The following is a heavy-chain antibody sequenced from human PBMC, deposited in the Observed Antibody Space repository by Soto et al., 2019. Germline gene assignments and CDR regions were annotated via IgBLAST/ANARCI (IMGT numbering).Heavy chain of an antibody. J-gene: IGHJ4*02. V-gene: IGHV3-30*18. CDR1: GFTFSSYG. D-gene: IGHD6-6*01. CDR2: ISYDGSNK. Sequence: PGGSLRLSCAASGFTFSSYGMHLVRQAPGKGLEWVAFISYDGSNKYYADAVEGRFTISRDNSKNTLYLQMNSLRAEDTAVYCCAKDRQRVPMYYFDYWGQGTLVTGSS. CDR3: AKDRQRVPMYYFDY.